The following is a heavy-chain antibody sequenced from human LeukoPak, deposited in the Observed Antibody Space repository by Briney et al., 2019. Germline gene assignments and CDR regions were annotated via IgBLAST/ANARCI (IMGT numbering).Heavy chain of an antibody. D-gene: IGHD2-2*01. J-gene: IGHJ6*04. V-gene: IGHV1-2*02. CDR1: GYTFTGYY. Sequence: ASVKVSCKASGYTFTGYYMHWVRQAPGQGLEWMGWINPNSGGANYAQKFQGRVTMTRDTSISTAYMELSRPRSDDTAVYYCARGFRVVVVPAARPEMDVWGKGTTVTVSS. CDR2: INPNSGGA. CDR3: ARGFRVVVVPAARPEMDV.